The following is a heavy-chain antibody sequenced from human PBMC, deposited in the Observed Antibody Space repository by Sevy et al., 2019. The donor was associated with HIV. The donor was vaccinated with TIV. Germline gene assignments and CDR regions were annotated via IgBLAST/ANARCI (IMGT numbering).Heavy chain of an antibody. CDR2: ISYDGRNNK. J-gene: IGHJ4*02. Sequence: GGSLRLSCAASGFTFSDYAMHRVRQAPGKGLEWVAVISYDGRNNKYNADSVKGRFTISRDNSKNTLYLQMNRLRAEDTAIYYCARDRGEILSSAFDYWGQGTLVTVSS. CDR3: ARDRGEILSSAFDY. CDR1: GFTFSDYA. V-gene: IGHV3-30*04. D-gene: IGHD3-16*01.